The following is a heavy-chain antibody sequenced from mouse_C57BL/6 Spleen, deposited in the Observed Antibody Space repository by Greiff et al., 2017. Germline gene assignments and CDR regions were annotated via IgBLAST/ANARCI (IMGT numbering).Heavy chain of an antibody. CDR1: GYTFTDYY. J-gene: IGHJ2*01. D-gene: IGHD1-1*01. CDR3: ARYYYYGSSFDY. V-gene: IGHV1-76*01. Sequence: VKLMESGAELVRPGASVKLSCKASGYTFTDYYINWVKQRPGQGLEWIARIYPGSGNTYYNEKFKGKATLTAEKSSSTAYMQLSSLTSEDSAVYFCARYYYYGSSFDYWGQGTTLTVSS. CDR2: IYPGSGNT.